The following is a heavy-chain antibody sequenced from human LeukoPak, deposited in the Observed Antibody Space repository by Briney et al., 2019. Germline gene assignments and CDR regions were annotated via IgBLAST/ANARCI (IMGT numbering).Heavy chain of an antibody. D-gene: IGHD6-13*01. CDR2: IYYSGST. Sequence: SETLSLTCTVSGGSISSYYWSWIRQPPGKGLEWIGYIYYSGSTNYNPSLKSRVTISVDTSKNQLSLKLSSVTAADTAVYYCARGSGWSGTFFDYWGQGTLVTVSS. V-gene: IGHV4-59*01. J-gene: IGHJ4*02. CDR3: ARGSGWSGTFFDY. CDR1: GGSISSYY.